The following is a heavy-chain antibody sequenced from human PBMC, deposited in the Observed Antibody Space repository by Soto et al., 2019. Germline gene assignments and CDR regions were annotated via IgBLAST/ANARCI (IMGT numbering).Heavy chain of an antibody. CDR3: AKDLLRPGRAYGMDV. CDR1: GFTFSSYG. V-gene: IGHV3-30*18. Sequence: QVQLVESGGGVVQLGRSLRLSCAASGFTFSSYGMHWVRQAPGKGLEWVAVISYDGSNKYYADSVKGRFTISRDNSKNTLYLQMNSLRAEDTAVYYCAKDLLRPGRAYGMDVWGQGTTVTVSS. CDR2: ISYDGSNK. J-gene: IGHJ6*02.